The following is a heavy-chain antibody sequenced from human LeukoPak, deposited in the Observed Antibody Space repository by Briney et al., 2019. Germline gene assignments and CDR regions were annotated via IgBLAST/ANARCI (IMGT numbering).Heavy chain of an antibody. CDR3: ARALYYDYVWGSYHPHDY. V-gene: IGHV3-11*06. Sequence: SGGSLRLSCSASTFTFSGYYMSWIRQAPGKGLDWVSYISSSSSYIYYADSVKGRFTISRDNAKNSLYLQMNSLRAEDTAVYYCARALYYDYVWGSYHPHDYWGQGTLVTVSS. CDR2: ISSSSSYI. CDR1: TFTFSGYY. J-gene: IGHJ4*02. D-gene: IGHD3-16*02.